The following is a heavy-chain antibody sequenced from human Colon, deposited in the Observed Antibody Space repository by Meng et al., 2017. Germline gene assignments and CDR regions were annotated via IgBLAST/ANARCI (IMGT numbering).Heavy chain of an antibody. J-gene: IGHJ5*02. D-gene: IGHD3-16*01. CDR2: IYSGGST. V-gene: IGHV3-66*02. CDR1: GFTVSSNY. Sequence: EGALVESGGGLVQPGGSLRLSCAASGFTVSSNYMSWVRQAPGKGLEWVSVIYSGGSTYYADSVKGRFTISRDNSKNTLYLQMNSLRAEDTAVYYCARELMLTFDPWGQGTLVTVSS. CDR3: ARELMLTFDP.